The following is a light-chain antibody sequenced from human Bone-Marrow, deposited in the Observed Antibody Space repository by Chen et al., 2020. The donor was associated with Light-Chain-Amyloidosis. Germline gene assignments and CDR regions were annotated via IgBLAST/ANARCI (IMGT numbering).Light chain of an antibody. CDR3: QSADSSGTYEVI. Sequence: SYELTQPPSVSVSPGQTARITCSGDDLPTKYAYWYQQKPGQAPVLVIHRDTERPSGISERFSGSNSGTTATLNISGVQAEDEADYHCQSADSSGTYEVIFGGGTKPTVL. CDR1: DLPTKY. J-gene: IGLJ2*01. V-gene: IGLV3-25*03. CDR2: RDT.